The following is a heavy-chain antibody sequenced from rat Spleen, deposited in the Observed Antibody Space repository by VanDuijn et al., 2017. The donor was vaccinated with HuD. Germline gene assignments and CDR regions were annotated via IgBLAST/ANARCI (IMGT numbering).Heavy chain of an antibody. Sequence: EVQLVESGGGLVQPGSSLKVSCVASGFTFSNYVMHWFRQAPENGIEWLAYINTDSSSTHYAETVKGRFTISRDNAKNTVDMQLSSLRSEDTAMYVCARERGNTRVFDYWGQGVMVTVSP. D-gene: IGHD1-4*01. CDR1: GFTFSNYV. V-gene: IGHV5-43*01. CDR2: INTDSSST. CDR3: ARERGNTRVFDY. J-gene: IGHJ2*01.